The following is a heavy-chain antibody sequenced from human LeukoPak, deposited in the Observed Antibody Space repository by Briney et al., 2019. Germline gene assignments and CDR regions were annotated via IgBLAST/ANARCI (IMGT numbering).Heavy chain of an antibody. V-gene: IGHV3-66*01. CDR1: GITVSSNY. CDR3: ARDWLVVVDGTGHYYGMDV. CDR2: IYSNGNT. Sequence: GGSQRLSCAASGITVSSNYMSWVRKAPGKGLEWVSIIYSNGNTYYADSVKGRFTISRDNSKNTLSLQMNSLRAEDTAVYYCARDWLVVVDGTGHYYGMDVWGQGTTVTVSS. D-gene: IGHD2-15*01. J-gene: IGHJ6*02.